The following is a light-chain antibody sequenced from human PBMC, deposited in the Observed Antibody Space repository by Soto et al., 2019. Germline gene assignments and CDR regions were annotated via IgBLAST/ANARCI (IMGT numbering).Light chain of an antibody. CDR3: QSYDSSLTGWV. J-gene: IGLJ1*01. Sequence: QSALTQPPSVSGAPGHRVTISCAGSSSHIGANYAVHWYQQLPGTAPKLLIYDYNKRPSGVPDRFSGSKSGTSASLAITGLQAEDEADYYCQSYDSSLTGWVFGTGTKVTVL. CDR1: SSHIGANYA. V-gene: IGLV1-40*01. CDR2: DYN.